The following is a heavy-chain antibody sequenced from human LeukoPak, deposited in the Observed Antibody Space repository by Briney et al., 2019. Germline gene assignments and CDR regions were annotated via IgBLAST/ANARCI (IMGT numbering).Heavy chain of an antibody. Sequence: SETLSLTCTVSGGSISSSSYYWGWIRQPPRKGLEWIGSIYYSGSTYYNPSLKSRVTISVDTSKNQFSLKLSSVTAADTAVYYCAREDIVIVPAAPSAFDIWGQGTMVTVSS. CDR3: AREDIVIVPAAPSAFDI. V-gene: IGHV4-39*07. CDR2: IYYSGST. J-gene: IGHJ3*02. CDR1: GGSISSSSYY. D-gene: IGHD2-2*01.